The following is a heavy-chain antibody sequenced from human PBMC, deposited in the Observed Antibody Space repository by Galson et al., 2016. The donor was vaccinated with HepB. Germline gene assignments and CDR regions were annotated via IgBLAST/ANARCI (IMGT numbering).Heavy chain of an antibody. J-gene: IGHJ4*02. CDR3: TARAAK. CDR1: GFTFTNAW. D-gene: IGHD2-15*01. Sequence: SLRLSCAASGFTFTNAWMSWVRQAPGKGLEWVGRISGKSDGETTDYAAAVKGRFTISRDDSKNTLYLQMSSLTTEDTAVYYCTARAAKGGQGTLVTVSS. V-gene: IGHV3-15*01. CDR2: ISGKSDGETT.